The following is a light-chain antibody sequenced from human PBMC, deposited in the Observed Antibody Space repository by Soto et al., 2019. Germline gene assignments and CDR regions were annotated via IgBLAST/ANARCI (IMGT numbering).Light chain of an antibody. CDR3: QQHDILPVT. CDR1: QNLSRYF. Sequence: FVLTHPPCTLSLSPGYRASLSCSTSQNLSRYFLAWYQHKPGQAPRLLISGASRRATGIPDRFSGAGSGTEFTLTISRLEPEDFALYYCQQHDILPVTFGQGTRLEI. V-gene: IGKV3-20*01. J-gene: IGKJ5*01. CDR2: GAS.